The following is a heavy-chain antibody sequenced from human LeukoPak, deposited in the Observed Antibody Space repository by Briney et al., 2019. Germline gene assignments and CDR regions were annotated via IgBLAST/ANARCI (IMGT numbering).Heavy chain of an antibody. CDR1: GFTFSRHA. Sequence: GGSLRLSCAASGFTFSRHAMSWVRQAPGRGLEWVSSLSGSGTDTYYADSVKGRFTISRDNAKNSLYLQMNSLRAEDTAVYYCAREAGRLGDYWGQGTLVTVSS. D-gene: IGHD4-11*01. CDR3: AREAGRLGDY. V-gene: IGHV3-21*04. CDR2: LSGSGTDT. J-gene: IGHJ4*02.